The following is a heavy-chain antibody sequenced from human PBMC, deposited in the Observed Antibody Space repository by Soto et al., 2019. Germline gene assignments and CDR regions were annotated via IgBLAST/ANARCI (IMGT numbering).Heavy chain of an antibody. CDR1: GGTFSSYA. V-gene: IGHV1-69*13. CDR2: IIPIFGTA. CDR3: ASGRVLRYFDWLLFPLGIYY. Sequence: ASVKVSCKASGGTFSSYAISWVRQAPGQGLEWMGGIIPIFGTANYAQKFQGRVTITADESTSTAYMELSSLRSEDTAVYYCASGRVLRYFDWLLFPLGIYYWGQGTLVTVSS. J-gene: IGHJ4*02. D-gene: IGHD3-9*01.